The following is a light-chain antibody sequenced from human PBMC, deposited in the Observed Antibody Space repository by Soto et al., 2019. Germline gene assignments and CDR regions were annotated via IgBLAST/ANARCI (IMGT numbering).Light chain of an antibody. CDR3: SSYTAANTYV. CDR2: EVT. CDR1: SSDVGGYEY. V-gene: IGLV2-14*01. Sequence: QSALTQPASVSGSPGQSITISCTGTSSDVGGYEYVSWYQQHPGKPPKLMIYEVTNRPSGVSHRFSGSKSGNTASLTISGLQAEDEADYYCSSYTAANTYVFGTGTKLTVL. J-gene: IGLJ1*01.